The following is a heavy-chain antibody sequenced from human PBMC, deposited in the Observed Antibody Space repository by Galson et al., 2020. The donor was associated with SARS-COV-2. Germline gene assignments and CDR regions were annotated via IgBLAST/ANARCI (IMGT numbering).Heavy chain of an antibody. D-gene: IGHD3-16*01. J-gene: IGHJ5*02. V-gene: IGHV4-31*11. CDR3: ARDGSMVTDCLGRRSWVWFDP. Sequence: SETLSLTCAVSGGSISSGGYYWSWIRQHPGKGLEWIGYIYYSGSTYYNPSLKSRVTISVDTSKNQFSLKLSSVTAADTAVYYCARDGSMVTDCLGRRSWVWFDPWGQGTLVTGSS. CDR2: IYYSGST. CDR1: GGSISSGGYY.